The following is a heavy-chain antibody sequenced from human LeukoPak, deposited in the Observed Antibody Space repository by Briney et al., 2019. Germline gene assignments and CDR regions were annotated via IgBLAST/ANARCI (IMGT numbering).Heavy chain of an antibody. CDR2: IYTSGST. V-gene: IGHV4-61*02. Sequence: PSQTLSLTCTVSGGSISSGSYYWSWIRQPAGKGLEWIGRIYTSGSTNYNPSLKSRVTISVDTSKNQFSLKLSSVTAADTAVYYCARYGYGSGSVSWGQGTLVTVSS. D-gene: IGHD3-10*01. CDR3: ARYGYGSGSVS. J-gene: IGHJ4*02. CDR1: GGSISSGSYY.